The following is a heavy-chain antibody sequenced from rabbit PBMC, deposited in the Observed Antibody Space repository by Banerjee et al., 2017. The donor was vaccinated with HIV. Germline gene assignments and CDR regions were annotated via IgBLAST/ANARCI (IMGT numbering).Heavy chain of an antibody. Sequence: QEQLEESGGDLVKPEGSLTLTCTASGFSFSNGYVMCWVRQAPGKGLEWIACIDASSSGSTYYASWAKGRFTISKTSSTTVTLQMTSLTAADTATYFCARDAADYGNARDLWGQGTLVTIS. V-gene: IGHV1S45*01. CDR2: IDASSSGST. CDR3: ARDAADYGNARDL. CDR1: GFSFSNGYV. D-gene: IGHD6-1*01. J-gene: IGHJ4*01.